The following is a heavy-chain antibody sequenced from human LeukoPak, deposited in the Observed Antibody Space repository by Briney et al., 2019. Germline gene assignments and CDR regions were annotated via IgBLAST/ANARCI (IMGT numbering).Heavy chain of an antibody. CDR3: ASQYGSGYSWFDP. D-gene: IGHD3-10*01. J-gene: IGHJ5*02. Sequence: SETLSLTCTVSGGSISSGGYYWSWIRQHPGKGLEWIGYTYYSGSTYYNPSLKSRVTISVDTSKNQFSLKLSSVTAADTAVYYCASQYGSGYSWFDPWGQGTLVAVSS. CDR2: TYYSGST. V-gene: IGHV4-31*03. CDR1: GGSISSGGYY.